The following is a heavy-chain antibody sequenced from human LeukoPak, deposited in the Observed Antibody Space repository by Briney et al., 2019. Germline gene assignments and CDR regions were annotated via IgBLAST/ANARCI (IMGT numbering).Heavy chain of an antibody. Sequence: PSETLSLTCTVSGGSISSYYWSWTRQPPGKGLEWIGYIYYSGSTNYNPSLKSRVTISVDTSKNQFSLKLSSVTAADTAVYYCARGDLTMFGPLRHWGQGTLVTVSS. D-gene: IGHD3-3*01. CDR3: ARGDLTMFGPLRH. J-gene: IGHJ4*02. CDR2: IYYSGST. V-gene: IGHV4-59*01. CDR1: GGSISSYY.